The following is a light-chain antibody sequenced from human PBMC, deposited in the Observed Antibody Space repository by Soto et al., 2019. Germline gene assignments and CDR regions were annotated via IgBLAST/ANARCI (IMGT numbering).Light chain of an antibody. CDR3: QQYNNWLT. CDR1: QSVKSN. CDR2: GAS. V-gene: IGKV3-15*01. J-gene: IGKJ1*01. Sequence: EIVMTQSPATPSVSPGERATLSCRASQSVKSNLAWYQQKPGQAPRLLIYGASTRATGFPARFSGSGSGTEFTLTISSLQSEDFAVYYCQQYNNWLTFGQGTKV.